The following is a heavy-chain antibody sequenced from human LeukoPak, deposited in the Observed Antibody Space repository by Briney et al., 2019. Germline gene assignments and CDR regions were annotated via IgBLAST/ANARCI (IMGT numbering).Heavy chain of an antibody. Sequence: ASVKVSCKASGYTFTGYYMHWVRQAPGQGLEWMGWINPNSGGTNYAQKFQGRVTITADKSTSTAYMELSSLRSDDTAVYYCARGVGQQLDYWYFDLWGRGTLVTVSS. J-gene: IGHJ2*01. V-gene: IGHV1-2*02. CDR2: INPNSGGT. CDR1: GYTFTGYY. D-gene: IGHD6-13*01. CDR3: ARGVGQQLDYWYFDL.